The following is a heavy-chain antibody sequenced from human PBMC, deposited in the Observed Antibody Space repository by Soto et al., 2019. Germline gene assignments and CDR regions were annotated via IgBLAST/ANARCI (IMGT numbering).Heavy chain of an antibody. J-gene: IGHJ4*02. Sequence: QVQLVQSGAEVKKPGASVKVSCKASGFTFSTYDIHWVRQATGQGLEWMGWMNPNSGNAGYAQKFQGRVTMTRNTSISTDYMELSSLTSEDTALYYCTRRKERSGPHYFDYWGQGSLVTVSS. V-gene: IGHV1-8*01. CDR3: TRRKERSGPHYFDY. CDR2: MNPNSGNA. D-gene: IGHD6-25*01. CDR1: GFTFSTYD.